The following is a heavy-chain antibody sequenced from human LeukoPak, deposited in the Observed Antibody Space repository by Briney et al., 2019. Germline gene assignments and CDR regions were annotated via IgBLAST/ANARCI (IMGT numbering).Heavy chain of an antibody. D-gene: IGHD4-17*01. CDR2: IYPGDSDT. CDR1: GYSFTSYW. CDR3: ARLRSAYGDYGDAFDI. J-gene: IGHJ3*02. Sequence: GESLKISCKGSGYSFTSYWIGWVRQMPGKGLEWMGIIYPGDSDTRYSPSFQGRVTISADKSISTAYLQWSSLKASDTAMYYCARLRSAYGDYGDAFDIWGQGTMVTVSS. V-gene: IGHV5-51*01.